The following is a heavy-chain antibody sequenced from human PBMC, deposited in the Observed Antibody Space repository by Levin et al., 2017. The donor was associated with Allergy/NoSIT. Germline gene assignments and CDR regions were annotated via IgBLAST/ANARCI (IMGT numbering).Heavy chain of an antibody. J-gene: IGHJ4*02. D-gene: IGHD2-15*01. CDR3: ARDRGGSGKDHFDY. V-gene: IGHV3-48*01. Sequence: GGSLRLSCAASGFTFSTYTMNWVRQAPGKGLEWVANIRISSIYYADSVKGRFTISRDNAKNSLYLQMNSLRAEDTAVYYCARDRGGSGKDHFDYWGQGILVTVSS. CDR2: IRISSI. CDR1: GFTFSTYT.